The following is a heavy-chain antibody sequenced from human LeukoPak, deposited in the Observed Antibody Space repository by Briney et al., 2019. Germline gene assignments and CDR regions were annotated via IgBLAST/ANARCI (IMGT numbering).Heavy chain of an antibody. CDR3: AKDRFGTLPFQH. V-gene: IGHV3-30*04. J-gene: IGHJ1*01. CDR1: GFTFSSYA. D-gene: IGHD3-10*01. CDR2: ISYDGSNK. Sequence: GRSVRLSCAASGFTFSSYAMHWVRQAPGKGLEWVAVISYDGSNKYYADSVKGRFTISRDNSKNTLYLQMNSLRAEDTAVYYCAKDRFGTLPFQHWGQGTLVTVSS.